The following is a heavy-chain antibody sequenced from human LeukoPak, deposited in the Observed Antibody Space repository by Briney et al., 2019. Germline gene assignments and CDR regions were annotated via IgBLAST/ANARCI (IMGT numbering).Heavy chain of an antibody. Sequence: GGSLRLSCAASGFTFSSYEMNWVRQAPGKGLEWVSYISSSGSTIYYADSVKGRFTISRDNAKNSLYLQMNSPRADDTAVYYCARETMIVVAYDAFDIWGQGTMVTVSS. CDR1: GFTFSSYE. CDR3: ARETMIVVAYDAFDI. CDR2: ISSSGSTI. D-gene: IGHD3-22*01. V-gene: IGHV3-48*03. J-gene: IGHJ3*02.